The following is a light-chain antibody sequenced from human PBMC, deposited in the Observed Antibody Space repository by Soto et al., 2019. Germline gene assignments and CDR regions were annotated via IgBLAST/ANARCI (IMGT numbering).Light chain of an antibody. CDR2: QDS. Sequence: SYELTQPPSVSVSPGQTASITCSGDKLGDKYACWYQQKPGQSPVLVIYQDSKRPSGIPERFSGSNSGNTATLTISGTQAMDEADYYCQAWDSSTHNYVFGTGTKRTVL. CDR3: QAWDSSTHNYV. V-gene: IGLV3-1*01. CDR1: KLGDKY. J-gene: IGLJ1*01.